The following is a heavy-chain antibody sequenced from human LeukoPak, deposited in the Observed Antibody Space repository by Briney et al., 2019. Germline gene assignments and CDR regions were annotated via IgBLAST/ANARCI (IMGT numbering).Heavy chain of an antibody. CDR1: GFTFDDYA. CDR3: AKGTIVGATWTKFDY. J-gene: IGHJ4*02. V-gene: IGHV3-9*01. D-gene: IGHD1-26*01. CDR2: ISWNSGSI. Sequence: GGSLRLSCAASGFTFDDYAMHWVRQAPGKGLEWASGISWNSGSIGYADSVKGRFTISRDNAKNSLYLQMNSLRAEDTALYYCAKGTIVGATWTKFDYWGQGTLVTVSS.